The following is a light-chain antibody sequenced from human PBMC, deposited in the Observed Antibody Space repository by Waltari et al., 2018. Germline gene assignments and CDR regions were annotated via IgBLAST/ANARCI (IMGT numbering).Light chain of an antibody. J-gene: IGKJ1*01. CDR1: ESISKY. V-gene: IGKV3-20*01. CDR3: QHYESLPVT. Sequence: EIVLTQSPGTLSLSSGERATLSCRASESISKYLAWYQQKPGQAPRLLIYHASSRATGIPDRFSGSGSGTDFRLTISRLEPEDFAVYYCQHYESLPVTFGQGTKVEIK. CDR2: HAS.